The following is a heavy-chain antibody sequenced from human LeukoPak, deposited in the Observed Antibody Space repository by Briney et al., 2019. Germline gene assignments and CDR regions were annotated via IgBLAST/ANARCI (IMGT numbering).Heavy chain of an antibody. CDR1: GGSISSYY. J-gene: IGHJ3*02. D-gene: IGHD1-14*01. V-gene: IGHV4-59*01. Sequence: SETLPLTCTVSGGSISSYYWSWIRQPPGKGLEWIGYIYYSGSTNYNPSLKSRVTISVDTSKNQFSLKLSSVTAADTAVYYCARDAGFNQREDAFDIWGQGTMVTVSS. CDR2: IYYSGST. CDR3: ARDAGFNQREDAFDI.